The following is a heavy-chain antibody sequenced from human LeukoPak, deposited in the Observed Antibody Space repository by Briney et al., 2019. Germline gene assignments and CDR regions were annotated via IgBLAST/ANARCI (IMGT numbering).Heavy chain of an antibody. D-gene: IGHD2-21*02. J-gene: IGHJ4*02. Sequence: ASVKVSCKASGYTLTSYGISWVRQAPGQGLEWMGWISAYNGNTNYAQKLQGRVTMTTDTSTSTAYMELRSLRSDDTAVYYCARGSEAYCSGDCYTYWGQGTLVTVSS. CDR1: GYTLTSYG. V-gene: IGHV1-18*01. CDR2: ISAYNGNT. CDR3: ARGSEAYCSGDCYTY.